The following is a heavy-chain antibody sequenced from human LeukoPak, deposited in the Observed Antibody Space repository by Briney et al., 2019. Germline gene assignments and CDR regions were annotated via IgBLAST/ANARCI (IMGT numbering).Heavy chain of an antibody. CDR1: GFTFSSYE. D-gene: IGHD3-10*02. CDR2: ISSSGSTI. J-gene: IGHJ6*04. Sequence: GGSLRLSCAASGFTFSSYEMNWVRQAPGKGLEWVSYISSSGSTIYYADSVKGRFTISRDNAKNSLYLQMNSLRAEDTAVYYCAELGITMIGGVWGKGTTVTASS. V-gene: IGHV3-48*03. CDR3: AELGITMIGGV.